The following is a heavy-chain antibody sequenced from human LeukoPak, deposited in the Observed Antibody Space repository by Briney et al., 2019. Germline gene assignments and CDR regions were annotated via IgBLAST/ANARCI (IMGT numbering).Heavy chain of an antibody. Sequence: SETLSLTCTVSGGSISSYYWGWIRQPPGKGLEWIGSIYYSGSTYYNPSLKSRVTISVDTSKNQFSLKLSSVTAADTAVYYCARASYYLYDYWGQGTLVTVSS. J-gene: IGHJ4*02. CDR3: ARASYYLYDY. CDR2: IYYSGST. D-gene: IGHD3-10*01. CDR1: GGSISSYY. V-gene: IGHV4-39*07.